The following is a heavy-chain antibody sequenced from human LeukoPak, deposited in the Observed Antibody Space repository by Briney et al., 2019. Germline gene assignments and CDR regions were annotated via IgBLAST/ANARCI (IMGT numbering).Heavy chain of an antibody. CDR3: ARVGGDLLNGNFDY. CDR2: IYSGGST. D-gene: IGHD2-21*02. Sequence: GGSLRLSCAASGFTVSNNYMSWVRQAPGKGLEWVSVIYSGGSTYYADSVRDRFTISRDNSKNTLFLQVNSLRAEDTAVYYCARVGGDLLNGNFDYWGQGTLVTVSS. V-gene: IGHV3-66*02. CDR1: GFTVSNNY. J-gene: IGHJ4*02.